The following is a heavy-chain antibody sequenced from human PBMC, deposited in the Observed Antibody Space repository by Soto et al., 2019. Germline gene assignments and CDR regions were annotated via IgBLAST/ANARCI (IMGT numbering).Heavy chain of an antibody. Sequence: QVQLQQWGAGLLKPSETLSLTCAVYGGSFSGYYWIWIRQPPGKGLEWIGEINHSGSTNYNPSLKSLVTISVDTSKNQSSLKLSSVTAADTAVYYCARGRMDYSNYEFGYWGQGTLVTVSS. D-gene: IGHD4-4*01. CDR1: GGSFSGYY. CDR2: INHSGST. CDR3: ARGRMDYSNYEFGY. V-gene: IGHV4-34*01. J-gene: IGHJ4*02.